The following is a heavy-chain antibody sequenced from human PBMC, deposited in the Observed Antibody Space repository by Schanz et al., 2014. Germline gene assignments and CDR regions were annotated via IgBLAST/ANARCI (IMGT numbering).Heavy chain of an antibody. D-gene: IGHD2-15*01. V-gene: IGHV3-30*14. CDR3: AKGMGYCSGGTCYDYYYYGLDV. CDR1: GFTLSSYA. Sequence: QVQLVESGGGVVQPGRSLRLSCAAYGFTLSSYAMHWVRQAPGKGLEWVAVISYDGSNKYYADSVKDRFTVSRDNSKNTVYLQMNRLRAEDTAVFYCAKGMGYCSGGTCYDYYYYGLDVWGQGTTVTVSS. J-gene: IGHJ6*02. CDR2: ISYDGSNK.